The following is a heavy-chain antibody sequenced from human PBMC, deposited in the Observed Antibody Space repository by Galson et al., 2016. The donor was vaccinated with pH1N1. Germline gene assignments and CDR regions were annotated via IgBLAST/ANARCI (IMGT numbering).Heavy chain of an antibody. V-gene: IGHV1-3*04. CDR1: GYTFIDYP. Sequence: SVKVSCKASGYTFIDYPMHWVRQAPGQGLEWMGWIPTGTGDTRYSPKFQGRVTLTRDTSATTTYLELRGLGFQDTAVFYCATNAFDYWGQGTLVTVSP. CDR3: ATNAFDY. J-gene: IGHJ4*02. CDR2: IPTGTGDT.